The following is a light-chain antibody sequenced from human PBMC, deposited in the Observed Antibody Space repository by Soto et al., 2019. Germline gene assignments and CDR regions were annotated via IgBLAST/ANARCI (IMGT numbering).Light chain of an antibody. CDR2: DVN. Sequence: QSALTQPRSVSGSPGQSVTISCTGTSSDVGTYNFVSWYQQHPGKAPKLIIYDVNSRPSGVSNRFSASKSGNTASLTISGLQAEDEADYYCCSYTTTSTYVFGTGTKVTVL. J-gene: IGLJ1*01. CDR1: SSDVGTYNF. CDR3: CSYTTTSTYV. V-gene: IGLV2-14*03.